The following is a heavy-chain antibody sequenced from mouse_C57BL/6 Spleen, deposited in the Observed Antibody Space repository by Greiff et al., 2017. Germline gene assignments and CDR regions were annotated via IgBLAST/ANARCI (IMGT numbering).Heavy chain of an antibody. D-gene: IGHD2-3*01. CDR3: TRSPCYDGRGYAMDY. V-gene: IGHV1-15*01. Sequence: QVQLQQSGAELVRPGASVTLSCKASGYTFTDYEMHWVKQTPVHGLEWIGAIDPETGGTAYNQKFKGKAILTADKSSSTAYMELRSLTSEDSAVYYCTRSPCYDGRGYAMDYWGQGTSVTVSS. J-gene: IGHJ4*01. CDR1: GYTFTDYE. CDR2: IDPETGGT.